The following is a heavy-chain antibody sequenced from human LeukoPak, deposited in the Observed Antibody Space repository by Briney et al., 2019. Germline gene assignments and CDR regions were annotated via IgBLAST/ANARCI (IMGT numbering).Heavy chain of an antibody. CDR2: ISGSGGTT. D-gene: IGHD4-23*01. V-gene: IGHV3-23*01. J-gene: IGHJ4*02. CDR3: AKDTTVVTPRALDY. Sequence: PGGSLRLSCAASGFTFSNFAMSWVRQAPGKGLECVSAISGSGGTTYYADSVKGRFTISRDNSKTTLYLQMNSLRAKDTAVYYCAKDTTVVTPRALDYWGQGSLVTVSS. CDR1: GFTFSNFA.